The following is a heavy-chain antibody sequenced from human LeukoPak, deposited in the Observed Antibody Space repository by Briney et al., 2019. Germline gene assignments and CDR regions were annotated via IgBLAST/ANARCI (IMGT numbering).Heavy chain of an antibody. J-gene: IGHJ4*02. CDR2: IASDGSST. CDR3: ARDCSGGSCYYDY. CDR1: GFTFSSYW. Sequence: PGGSLRLSCAASGFTFSSYWMNWVRQAPGKGLVWVSRIASDGSSTTYADSVKGRFSISRDNAKNTLYLQMNSLRVEDTAVYYCARDCSGGSCYYDYWGQGTLVTVSS. D-gene: IGHD2-15*01. V-gene: IGHV3-74*01.